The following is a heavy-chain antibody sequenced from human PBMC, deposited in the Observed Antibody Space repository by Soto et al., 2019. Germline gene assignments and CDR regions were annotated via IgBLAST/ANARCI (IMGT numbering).Heavy chain of an antibody. CDR2: IYYSGST. J-gene: IGHJ5*02. CDR3: ARSPLEGGGAVAHVNWFDP. D-gene: IGHD6-19*01. Sequence: SETLSLTCTVSGGSISSGGYYWSWIRQHPGKGLEWIGYIYYSGSTYYNPSLKSRVTISVDTSKNQFSLKLSSVTAADTAVYYCARSPLEGGGAVAHVNWFDPWGQGTLVTVSS. V-gene: IGHV4-31*03. CDR1: GGSISSGGYY.